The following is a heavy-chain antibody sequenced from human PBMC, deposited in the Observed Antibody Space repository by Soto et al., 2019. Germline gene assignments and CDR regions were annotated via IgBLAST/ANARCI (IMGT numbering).Heavy chain of an antibody. CDR3: ARGSITVTTFSY. CDR2: MNPNSGNT. CDR1: GYTFTSYD. J-gene: IGHJ4*02. V-gene: IGHV1-8*01. D-gene: IGHD4-17*01. Sequence: ASVKVSCKAPGYTFTSYDINWVRQATGQGLEWMGWMNPNSGNTGYAQKFQGRVTMTRNTSISTAYMELSSLRSEDTAVYYCARGSITVTTFSYWGQGTLVTVSS.